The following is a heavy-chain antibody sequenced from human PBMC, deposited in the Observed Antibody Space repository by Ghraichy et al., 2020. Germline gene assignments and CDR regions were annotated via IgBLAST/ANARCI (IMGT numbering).Heavy chain of an antibody. Sequence: GGSLRLSCEASGFTLSNNWMSWVRQAPGKGLEWVANINKDGREKYYLDSVKGRFTISRDNAKNSLYLQIDSLRAADTAVYYCSRDSSGVGIDYWGQGTLVTVSS. J-gene: IGHJ4*02. CDR3: SRDSSGVGIDY. D-gene: IGHD1-26*01. CDR2: INKDGREK. CDR1: GFTLSNNW. V-gene: IGHV3-7*03.